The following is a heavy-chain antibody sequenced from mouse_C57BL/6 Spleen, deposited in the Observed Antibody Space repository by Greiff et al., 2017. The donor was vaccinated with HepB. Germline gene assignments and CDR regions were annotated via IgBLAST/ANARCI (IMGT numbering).Heavy chain of an antibody. J-gene: IGHJ1*03. Sequence: VQLKESGPELVKPGDSVKISCKASGYSFTGYFMNWVMQSHGKSLEWIGRINPYNGGTFYNQKFKGKATLTVDKSSSTAHMELRSLTSEDSAVYYCSKDYDDDERYFDVWGTGTSFTVSS. V-gene: IGHV1-20*01. CDR2: INPYNGGT. CDR1: GYSFTGYF. CDR3: SKDYDDDERYFDV. D-gene: IGHD2-4*01.